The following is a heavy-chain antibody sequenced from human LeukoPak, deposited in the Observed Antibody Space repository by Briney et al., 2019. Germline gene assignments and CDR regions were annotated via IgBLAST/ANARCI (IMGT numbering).Heavy chain of an antibody. V-gene: IGHV1-2*02. D-gene: IGHD3-22*01. CDR2: INPNSGDT. J-gene: IGHJ4*02. CDR1: GYTFTRFY. Sequence: ASVKVSCKASGYTFTRFYIHWVRQAPGQGLEYMGWINPNSGDTDSAQQFQGRVTMTGDTSISTAYMELSRLTSDDTAEYYCAKGYYDSSGYYPPPNFDYWGQGTLVTVS. CDR3: AKGYYDSSGYYPPPNFDY.